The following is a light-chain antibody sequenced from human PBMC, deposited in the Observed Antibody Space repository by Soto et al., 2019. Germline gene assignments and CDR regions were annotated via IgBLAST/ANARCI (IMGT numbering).Light chain of an antibody. V-gene: IGLV2-8*01. Sequence: QSALTQPPSASGSPGQSVTISCTGTKSDIGVYDFVSWYQHHPGKAPRLIIYEVVQRPSGVPDRFSGSKSGNTASPTVSGLQAADEADYFCKSYAGSTPYVLGSGTKVTVL. CDR3: KSYAGSTPYV. CDR2: EVV. J-gene: IGLJ1*01. CDR1: KSDIGVYDF.